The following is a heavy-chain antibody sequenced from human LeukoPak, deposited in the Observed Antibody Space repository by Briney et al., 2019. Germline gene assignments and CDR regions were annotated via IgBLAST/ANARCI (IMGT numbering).Heavy chain of an antibody. CDR1: GYTFTYCS. V-gene: IGHV1-68*01. Sequence: ASVKVSCKASGYTFTYCSLHWLQQAPGQGLERMRWITLYNGNTKDAKKFQGRATITRDMSLRTAYMELSSLRSEDTAVYYCACSVTTQFQGDYWGQGTLVTVSP. J-gene: IGHJ4*02. CDR2: ITLYNGNT. D-gene: IGHD4-17*01. CDR3: ACSVTTQFQGDY.